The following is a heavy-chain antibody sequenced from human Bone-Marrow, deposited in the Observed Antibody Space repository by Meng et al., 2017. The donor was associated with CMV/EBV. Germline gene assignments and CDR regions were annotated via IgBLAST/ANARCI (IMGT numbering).Heavy chain of an antibody. V-gene: IGHV1-46*01. CDR1: GYTFTSYY. J-gene: IGHJ6*02. CDR2: INPSGGST. Sequence: ASVKVSCKASGYTFTSYYMHWVRQAPGQGLEWMGIINPSGGSTSYAQKFQGRVTMTRDTSTNQFSLKLSSVTAADTAVYYCARDVLRFLIRGHWGFGLDGMDVWGRGTTVTVS. CDR3: ARDVLRFLIRGHWGFGLDGMDV. D-gene: IGHD3-3*01.